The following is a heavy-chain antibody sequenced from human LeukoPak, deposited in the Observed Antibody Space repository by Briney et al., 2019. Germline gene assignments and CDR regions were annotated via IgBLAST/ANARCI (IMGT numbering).Heavy chain of an antibody. J-gene: IGHJ4*02. D-gene: IGHD6-13*01. Sequence: GGSLRLSCAASGFTFSSYDMHWVRQAPAKGLEWVAVIWYDGSSKYYADSVKGRFTISRDNSKNTLYLQMDGLRAEDTAVYYCARVHSSSWAYFDNWGQGTLVTVSS. V-gene: IGHV3-33*01. CDR2: IWYDGSSK. CDR1: GFTFSSYD. CDR3: ARVHSSSWAYFDN.